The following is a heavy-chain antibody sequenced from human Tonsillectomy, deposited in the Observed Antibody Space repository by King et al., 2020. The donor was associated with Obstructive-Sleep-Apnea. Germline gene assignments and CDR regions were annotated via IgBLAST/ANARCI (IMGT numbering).Heavy chain of an antibody. D-gene: IGHD3-22*01. CDR2: IKSKTDGGTT. J-gene: IGHJ4*02. CDR3: TTHTYYYDSSGYYLGGDYFDY. Sequence: VQLVESGGGLVKPGGSLRLSCAASGFTFSNAWMSWVRQAPGKGLEWVGRIKSKTDGGTTDYAAPVKGRFTISRDDSKNTRYLQMNSLKTEDTAVYYCTTHTYYYDSSGYYLGGDYFDYWGQGTLVTVSS. V-gene: IGHV3-15*01. CDR1: GFTFSNAW.